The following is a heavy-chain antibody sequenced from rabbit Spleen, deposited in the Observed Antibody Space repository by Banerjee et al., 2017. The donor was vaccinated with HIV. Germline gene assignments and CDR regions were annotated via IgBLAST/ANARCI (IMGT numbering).Heavy chain of an antibody. V-gene: IGHV1S40*01. CDR2: IDSGSSGFT. Sequence: QSLEESGGGLVKPEGSLTLTCTASGFSFSSNYYMCWVRQAPGKGLEWIACIDSGSSGFTYFASWAKGRFTISKTSSTTVTLQMTSLTAADTATYFCARDTASSFSSYGMDLWGPGTLVTVS. CDR3: ARDTASSFSSYGMDL. J-gene: IGHJ6*01. CDR1: GFSFSSNYY. D-gene: IGHD8-1*01.